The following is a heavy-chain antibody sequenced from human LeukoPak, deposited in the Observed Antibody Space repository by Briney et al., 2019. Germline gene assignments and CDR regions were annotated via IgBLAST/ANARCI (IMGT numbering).Heavy chain of an antibody. D-gene: IGHD2-2*02. V-gene: IGHV1-46*01. Sequence: GASVKVSCKASGYTFTSYYMHWVRQAPGQGLEWMGIINPSGGSTSYAQKFQGRVTMTRDTSTSTVYMELSSLRSEDTAVYYCAREDIVVVPAAINYFDYWGQGTLVTVSS. CDR1: GYTFTSYY. CDR2: INPSGGST. J-gene: IGHJ4*02. CDR3: AREDIVVVPAAINYFDY.